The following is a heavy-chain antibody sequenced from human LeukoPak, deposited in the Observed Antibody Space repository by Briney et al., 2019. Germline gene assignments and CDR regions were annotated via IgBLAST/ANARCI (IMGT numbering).Heavy chain of an antibody. V-gene: IGHV3-23*01. CDR3: AKGSIVVVVAGLYFDY. CDR1: GFTFSIYA. J-gene: IGHJ4*02. Sequence: GGSLRLSCAASGFTFSIYAMSWVRQAPGKGLEWVSAISGSGGSTYYADSVKGRFTISRDNSKNTLYLQMNSLRAEDTAVYYCAKGSIVVVVAGLYFDYWGQGTLVTVSS. CDR2: ISGSGGST. D-gene: IGHD2-15*01.